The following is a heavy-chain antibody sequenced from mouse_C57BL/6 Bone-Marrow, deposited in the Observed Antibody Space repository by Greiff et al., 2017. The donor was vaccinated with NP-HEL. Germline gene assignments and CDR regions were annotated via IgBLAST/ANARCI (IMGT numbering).Heavy chain of an antibody. CDR2: INPNNGGT. Sequence: EVQLQQSGPELVKPGASVKIPCKASGYTFTDYNMDWVKQSHGKSLEWIGDINPNNGGTIYNQKFKGKATLTVDKSSSTAYMELRSLTSEDTAVYYCARGDDYGSGPFAYWGQGTLVTVSA. CDR3: ARGDDYGSGPFAY. D-gene: IGHD2-4*01. J-gene: IGHJ3*01. V-gene: IGHV1-18*01. CDR1: GYTFTDYN.